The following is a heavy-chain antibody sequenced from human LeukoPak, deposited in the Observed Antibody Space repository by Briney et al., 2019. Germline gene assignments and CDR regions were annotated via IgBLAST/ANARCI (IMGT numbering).Heavy chain of an antibody. J-gene: IGHJ4*02. V-gene: IGHV4-59*08. D-gene: IGHD3-10*01. Sequence: SETLSLTCTVSGGSISSYYWSWIRQPPGKGLEWIGYIYYSGSTNYNPSLKSRVTISVDTSKNQFSLKLSSVTAADTAVYYCARVLWFGKYYFDYWGQGTLVTVSS. CDR1: GGSISSYY. CDR2: IYYSGST. CDR3: ARVLWFGKYYFDY.